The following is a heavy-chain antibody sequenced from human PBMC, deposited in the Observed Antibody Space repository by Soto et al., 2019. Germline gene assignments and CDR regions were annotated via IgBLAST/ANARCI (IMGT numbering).Heavy chain of an antibody. CDR2: IYYSGST. CDR1: GGSISSSNYY. CDR3: ASLYYYDTSGYYRQYFKH. J-gene: IGHJ1*01. D-gene: IGHD3-22*01. Sequence: SETLSLTCTVSGGSISSSNYYWGWIRQPPGRGLEWIGSIYYSGSTYYNPSLKSRVTISVDTSKNQFSLKLSSVTAADTAVYYCASLYYYDTSGYYRQYFKHWGQGTLVTVSS. V-gene: IGHV4-39*01.